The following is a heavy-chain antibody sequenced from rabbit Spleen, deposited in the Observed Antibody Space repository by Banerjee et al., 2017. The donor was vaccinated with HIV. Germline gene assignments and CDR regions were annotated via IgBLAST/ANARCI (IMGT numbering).Heavy chain of an antibody. J-gene: IGHJ6*01. D-gene: IGHD8-1*01. V-gene: IGHV1S45*01. CDR2: IIGSSGGFT. Sequence: QEQLVESGGGLVQPEGSLTLTCKASGFDFSSNAMCWVRQAPGKGLEWISCIIGSSGGFTYSATWAKGRFTCSKTSSTTVTLQMTSLTAADTATYFCARDTGSSFSSYGMDLWGQGTLVTVS. CDR3: ARDTGSSFSSYGMDL. CDR1: GFDFSSNA.